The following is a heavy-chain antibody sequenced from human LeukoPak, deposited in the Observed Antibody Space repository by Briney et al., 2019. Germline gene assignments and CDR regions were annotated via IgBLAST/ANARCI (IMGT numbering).Heavy chain of an antibody. CDR1: GFPFNTHA. J-gene: IGHJ6*02. V-gene: IGHV1-18*01. CDR2: ISGYNGDT. Sequence: ASVKVSCRASGFPFNTHAVAWVRQAPGQGLEWMGWISGYNGDTKYAQKFQGRVVMTKDTSVTTAYMELSSLTSDDTAVYYCARFWVFGADTSPPYYRGMDVWGQGTTVTVSS. D-gene: IGHD3-3*01. CDR3: ARFWVFGADTSPPYYRGMDV.